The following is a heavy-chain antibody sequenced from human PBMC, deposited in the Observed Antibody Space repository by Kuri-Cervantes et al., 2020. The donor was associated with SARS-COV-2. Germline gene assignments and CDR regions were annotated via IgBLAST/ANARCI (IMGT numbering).Heavy chain of an antibody. CDR3: ASEDSGSYFRGRGMFDP. Sequence: GGSLRLSCAASGLTFSSYGMHWVRQAPGKGLEWVAVIWYDGSNKYYADSVKGRFTISRDNSKNTLYLQMNSLRAEDTAVYYCASEDSGSYFRGRGMFDPWGQGTLVTVSS. V-gene: IGHV3-33*01. J-gene: IGHJ5*02. CDR1: GLTFSSYG. CDR2: IWYDGSNK. D-gene: IGHD1-26*01.